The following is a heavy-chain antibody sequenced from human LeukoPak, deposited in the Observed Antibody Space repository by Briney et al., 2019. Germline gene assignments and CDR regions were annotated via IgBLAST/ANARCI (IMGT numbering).Heavy chain of an antibody. D-gene: IGHD1-1*01. CDR2: IYDSGTT. J-gene: IGHJ5*02. CDR3: AKKVESKWFDP. CDR1: GGSISGYY. Sequence: SETLSLTCTVSGGSISGYYWSWVRQPPGQGLEWIGYIYDSGTTNYNPSLKCRVTISEDTSKNQFSLKLTSVTAADTAVYYCAKKVESKWFDPWGQGTLVTVSS. V-gene: IGHV4-59*01.